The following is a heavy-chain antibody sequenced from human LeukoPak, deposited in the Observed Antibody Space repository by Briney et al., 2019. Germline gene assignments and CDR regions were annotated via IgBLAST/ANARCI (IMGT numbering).Heavy chain of an antibody. CDR1: GFTFSSYS. V-gene: IGHV3-21*01. J-gene: IGHJ3*02. Sequence: GGSLRLSCAASGFTFSSYSMNWVRQAPGKGLEWVPSISSSSSYIYYADSVKGRFTISRDNAKNSLYLQMNSLRAEDTAVYYCARCRTGRYDYVWGSYRRDAFDIWGQGTMVTVSS. CDR3: ARCRTGRYDYVWGSYRRDAFDI. D-gene: IGHD3-16*02. CDR2: ISSSSSYI.